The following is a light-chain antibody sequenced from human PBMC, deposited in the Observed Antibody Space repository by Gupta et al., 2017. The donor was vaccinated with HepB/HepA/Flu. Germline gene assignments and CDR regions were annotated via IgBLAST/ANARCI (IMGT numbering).Light chain of an antibody. CDR1: ALPKQY. J-gene: IGLJ2*01. V-gene: IGLV3-25*03. CDR3: QSADSSGTSVV. Sequence: SYELTQPPSLSVSPGQTARITCSGDALPKQYAYWYQQKPGQAPVLVIYKGNERPSGIPERFSGSSSGTTVTLTISGVQAEDEADYYCQSADSSGTSVVFGGGTKLTVL. CDR2: KGN.